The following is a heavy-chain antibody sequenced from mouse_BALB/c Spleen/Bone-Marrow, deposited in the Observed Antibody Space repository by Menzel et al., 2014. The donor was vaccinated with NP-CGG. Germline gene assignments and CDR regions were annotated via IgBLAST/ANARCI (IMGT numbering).Heavy chain of an antibody. D-gene: IGHD3-1*01. J-gene: IGHJ2*01. CDR1: GYAFSTYW. CDR2: IYPGDGDT. Sequence: VQLVESGAELARPGSSVKISCKASGYAFSTYWMNWVKQWPGQGLEWIGQIYPGDGDTNYNEKFKGKATLTADKSSSTASIQLSSLTSEDSAVYFCARVGFSFDYWGQGTTLTVSS. CDR3: ARVGFSFDY. V-gene: IGHV1-80*01.